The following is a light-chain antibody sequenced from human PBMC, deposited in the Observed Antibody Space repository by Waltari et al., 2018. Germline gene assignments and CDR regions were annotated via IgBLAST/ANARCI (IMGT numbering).Light chain of an antibody. CDR1: SGHTSYA. V-gene: IGLV4-69*01. J-gene: IGLJ3*02. CDR3: QTWDTGILV. CDR2: INSDGSH. Sequence: QLVLTQSPSASASLGASVKITCALSSGHTSYAIAWHQQQPEKGPRYLMKINSDGSHSKGDGISDRFSGSSSGAERYLTISSLQSEDDADYYCQTWDTGILVFGGGTKLPVL.